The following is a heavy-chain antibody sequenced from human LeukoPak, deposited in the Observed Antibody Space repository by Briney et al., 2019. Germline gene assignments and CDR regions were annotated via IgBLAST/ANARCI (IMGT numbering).Heavy chain of an antibody. CDR1: GGSFSGYY. Sequence: TSSETLSLTCAVYGGSFSGYYWSWIRQPPGKGLEWIGYIYHSGSTYYNPSLKSRVTISVDRSKNQFSLKLSSVTAADTAVYYCARGGNYYDSSGYYLYYFDYWGQGTLVTVSS. D-gene: IGHD3-22*01. V-gene: IGHV4-34*01. CDR2: IYHSGST. CDR3: ARGGNYYDSSGYYLYYFDY. J-gene: IGHJ4*02.